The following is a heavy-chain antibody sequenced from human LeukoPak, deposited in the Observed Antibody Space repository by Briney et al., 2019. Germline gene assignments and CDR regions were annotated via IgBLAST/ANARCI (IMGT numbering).Heavy chain of an antibody. CDR2: INQSGRT. D-gene: IGHD3-10*01. V-gene: IGHV4-34*01. J-gene: IGHJ3*01. CDR1: GGSFSGYY. CDR3: ARGWFGFWHNSYLDDNAFDV. Sequence: SETLSLTCAVYGGSFSGYYWSWIRQVPGKRLEWLGEINQSGRTNYNPSLKSRVTISVDPSKNQISLNLSFVTATDTAVYYCARGWFGFWHNSYLDDNAFDVWGPGTMVTVSS.